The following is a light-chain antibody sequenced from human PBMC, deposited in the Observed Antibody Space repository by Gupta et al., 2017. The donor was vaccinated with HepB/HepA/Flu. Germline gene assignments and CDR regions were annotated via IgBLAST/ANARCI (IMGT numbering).Light chain of an antibody. CDR3: QAWYSSTVV. CDR1: KLGDKY. CDR2: QDS. J-gene: IGLJ2*01. V-gene: IGLV3-1*01. Sequence: SDLTQPPSVSVSPGQTASITCSGDKLGDKYACWYQHKPGQSPVLVIYQDSKRPSGIPERFSCSTSVTTATLTIRVSQAMDEDDYYCQAWYSSTVVFGGGTKLTVL.